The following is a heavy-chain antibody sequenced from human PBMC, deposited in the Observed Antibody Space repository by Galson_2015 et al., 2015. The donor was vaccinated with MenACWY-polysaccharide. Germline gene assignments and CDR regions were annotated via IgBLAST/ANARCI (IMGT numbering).Heavy chain of an antibody. CDR2: INPSGST. D-gene: IGHD1-26*01. V-gene: IGHV4-34*01. CDR3: ARGVGARSRFGL. J-gene: IGHJ5*02. Sequence: ATLSLTCAVYGGSFSGYYWSWIRQPPGKGLEWVGEINPSGSTNCNPSLKSRVTISVDTSKNQFSLKLSSVTAADTAVYYCARGVGARSRFGLWGQGTLVTVSS. CDR1: GGSFSGYY.